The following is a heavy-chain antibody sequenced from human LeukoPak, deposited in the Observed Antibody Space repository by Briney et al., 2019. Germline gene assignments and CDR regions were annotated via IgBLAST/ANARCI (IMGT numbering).Heavy chain of an antibody. Sequence: ASVKVSCKASGYTFTGYYMHWVRQAPGQGLEWMGWINPNSGGTNYAQKFQGRVTMTRDTSISTAYMELSRLRSDDTAVYYCASGSQELLFSYYYMDVWGKGTTVTVSS. CDR2: INPNSGGT. D-gene: IGHD1-26*01. CDR1: GYTFTGYY. CDR3: ASGSQELLFSYYYMDV. J-gene: IGHJ6*03. V-gene: IGHV1-2*02.